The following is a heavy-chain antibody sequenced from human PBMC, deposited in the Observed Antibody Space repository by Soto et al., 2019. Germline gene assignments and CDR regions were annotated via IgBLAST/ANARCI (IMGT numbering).Heavy chain of an antibody. V-gene: IGHV1-69*13. CDR3: AREMSYYDSSGYYDY. CDR1: GGTFSSYA. Sequence: GASVKVSCKASGGTFSSYAISWVRQAPGQGLEWMGGIIPIFGTANYAQKFQGRVTITADESTSTAYMELSSLRSEDTAVYYCAREMSYYDSSGYYDYWGQGTLVTVSS. J-gene: IGHJ4*02. D-gene: IGHD3-22*01. CDR2: IIPIFGTA.